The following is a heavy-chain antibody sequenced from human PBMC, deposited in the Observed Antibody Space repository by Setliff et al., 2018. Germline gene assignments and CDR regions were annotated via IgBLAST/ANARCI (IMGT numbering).Heavy chain of an antibody. Sequence: SETLSLTCTVSGGSISSSGYYWGWIRQPPGKGLEWIGSIYYRGCTYYNPSLKSRVTMSVDASKNQFSLKLSSVTAADTAAYYCARGDSSGYYYILFDFWGQGTLVTVSS. CDR1: GGSISSSGYY. V-gene: IGHV4-39*07. CDR2: IYYRGCT. D-gene: IGHD3-22*01. CDR3: ARGDSSGYYYILFDF. J-gene: IGHJ4*02.